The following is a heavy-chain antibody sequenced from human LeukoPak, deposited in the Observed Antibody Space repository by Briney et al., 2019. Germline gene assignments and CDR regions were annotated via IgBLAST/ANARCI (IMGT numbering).Heavy chain of an antibody. CDR3: ARRGGKNYGDYLLYYYYMDV. CDR2: ISAYNGDT. CDR1: GYSFSSYG. D-gene: IGHD4-17*01. J-gene: IGHJ6*03. Sequence: ASVKVSCKASGYSFSSYGISWVRQAPGQGLEWMGWISAYNGDTHYAQKFQGRVTMTTDTSTSTTYMELRSLRSDDTAMYYCARRGGKNYGDYLLYYYYMDVWGKGTTVTVSS. V-gene: IGHV1-18*01.